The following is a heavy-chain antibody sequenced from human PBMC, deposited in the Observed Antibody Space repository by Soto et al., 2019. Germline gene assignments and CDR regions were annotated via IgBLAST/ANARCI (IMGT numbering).Heavy chain of an antibody. V-gene: IGHV5-51*01. CDR3: AAIVEDYYYYMDV. J-gene: IGHJ6*03. CDR2: IYPGDSDT. Sequence: GESLKISCKGSGYSFTSYWIGWVRQMPGKGLEWMGIIYPGDSDTRYSPSFQGQVTISADKSISTAYLQWSSLKASDTALYYCAAIVEDYYYYMDVWGKGTTVTVSS. D-gene: IGHD3-22*01. CDR1: GYSFTSYW.